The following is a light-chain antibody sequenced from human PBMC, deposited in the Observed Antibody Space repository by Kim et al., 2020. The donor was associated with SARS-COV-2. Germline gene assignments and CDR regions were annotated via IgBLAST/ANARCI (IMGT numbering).Light chain of an antibody. J-gene: IGKJ2*01. Sequence: GDRVTISCRASQSITTFLNWYQQKPGTAPKLLIYSASTLQAGVPSRFTGSGSGTDFTLTITSLQPEDFATYYCQESYTDPYTFGQGTKLEI. CDR1: QSITTF. CDR3: QESYTDPYT. CDR2: SAS. V-gene: IGKV1-39*01.